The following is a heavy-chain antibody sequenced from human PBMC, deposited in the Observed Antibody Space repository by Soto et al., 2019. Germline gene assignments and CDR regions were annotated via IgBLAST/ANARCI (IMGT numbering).Heavy chain of an antibody. J-gene: IGHJ4*02. D-gene: IGHD3-22*01. V-gene: IGHV1-18*01. CDR3: ATHTGPTQSENWLET. CDR1: WYTFFTYD. CDR2: ISTYSGDT. Sequence: ASVXVSFKASWYTFFTYDISFLLQAPGQGLDWMGWISTYSGDTKYAQKFQGRVTMTTDTSTTTAYLELRSLRSDDTAVYYCATHTGPTQSENWLETWGPGTLVKVYS.